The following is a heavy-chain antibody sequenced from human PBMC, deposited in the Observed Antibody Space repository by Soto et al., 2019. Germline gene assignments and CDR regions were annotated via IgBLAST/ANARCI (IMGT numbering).Heavy chain of an antibody. CDR3: AHKGGRGAGMDV. CDR1: GFSLSTSEVG. D-gene: IGHD2-15*01. Sequence: QITLKESGPALVKPTQTLTLTCSFSGFSLSTSEVGVAWIRQPPGKALEWLALIYWDEDKRYSPSLKSRPTIXKXXSTSEVVLTMTSVDPVDTGTYYCAHKGGRGAGMDVWGQGTMVTVSS. J-gene: IGHJ6*02. CDR2: IYWDEDK. V-gene: IGHV2-5*02.